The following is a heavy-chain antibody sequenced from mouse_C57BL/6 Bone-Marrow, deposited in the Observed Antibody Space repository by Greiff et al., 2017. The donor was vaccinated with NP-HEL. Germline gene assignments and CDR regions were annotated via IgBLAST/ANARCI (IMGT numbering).Heavy chain of an antibody. CDR3: ARDYGIRQGDY. CDR2: ISSGGSYT. Sequence: EVMLVESGGDLVKPGGSLKLSCAASGFTFSSYGMSWVRQTPDKRLEWVATISSGGSYTYYPDSVQGRFTISSDNAKNTRYLQMGSLRSEDAAMYYYARDYGIRQGDYWGQGTTLTVSS. CDR1: GFTFSSYG. J-gene: IGHJ2*01. D-gene: IGHD1-1*01. V-gene: IGHV5-6*01.